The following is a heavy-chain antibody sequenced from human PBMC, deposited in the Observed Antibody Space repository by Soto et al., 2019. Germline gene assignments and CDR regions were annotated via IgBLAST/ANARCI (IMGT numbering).Heavy chain of an antibody. J-gene: IGHJ6*01. CDR2: ISSSSSYI. V-gene: IGHV3-21*01. CDR3: ARDYDFWSGYSPKYGMDV. D-gene: IGHD3-3*01. CDR1: GFTFGSHS. Sequence: GGSLSLSSAASGFTFGSHSMNWVRQAPGKGLEWVSSISSSSSYIYYADSVKGRFTISRDNAKNSLYLQMNNLRAEDTAVYYCARDYDFWSGYSPKYGMDVRGQGTSVT.